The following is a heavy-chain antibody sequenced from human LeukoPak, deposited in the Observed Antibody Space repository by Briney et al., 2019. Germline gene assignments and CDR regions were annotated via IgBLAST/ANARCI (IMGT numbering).Heavy chain of an antibody. CDR3: ARILGFYYDSSGYYPDAFDI. Sequence: SETLSLTCTVSGGSIISNTYYWGWIRQPPGKGLEWIASIYYTGSTYYNPSLKSRVTISVDTSKNQFSLELSSVTAADTAVYYCARILGFYYDSSGYYPDAFDIWGQGTMVTVSS. CDR2: IYYTGST. CDR1: GGSIISNTYY. J-gene: IGHJ3*02. D-gene: IGHD3-22*01. V-gene: IGHV4-39*07.